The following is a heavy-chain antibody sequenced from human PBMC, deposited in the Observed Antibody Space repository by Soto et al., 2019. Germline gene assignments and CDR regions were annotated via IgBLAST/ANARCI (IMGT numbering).Heavy chain of an antibody. V-gene: IGHV5-51*01. CDR1: GYSFATYC. CDR2: IYPGDSDT. Sequence: PGESLKLSCKGSGYSFATYCIGCVLQPPGKGLEWMGIIYPGDSDTRYSPSFQGQVTISADKSISTAYLQWSSLKASDTAMYYCARSPSRDGYNPIDYWGQGTLVTVSS. J-gene: IGHJ4*02. D-gene: IGHD5-12*01. CDR3: ARSPSRDGYNPIDY.